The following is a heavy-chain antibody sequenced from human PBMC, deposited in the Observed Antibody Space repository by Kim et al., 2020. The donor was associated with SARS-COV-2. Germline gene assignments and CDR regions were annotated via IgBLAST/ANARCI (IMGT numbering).Heavy chain of an antibody. CDR3: ARRRAYSDSDY. V-gene: IGHV4-39*01. J-gene: IGHJ4*02. Sequence: SETLSLICTVSGGSITSSSYYWGWIRQPPGKGLEWIGSIYYSGSTYYNPSLKSRVTISVDTSKNQFSLKLSSVTAADTAVYYCARRRAYSDSDYWGQGTLVTVSS. D-gene: IGHD6-13*01. CDR2: IYYSGST. CDR1: GGSITSSSYY.